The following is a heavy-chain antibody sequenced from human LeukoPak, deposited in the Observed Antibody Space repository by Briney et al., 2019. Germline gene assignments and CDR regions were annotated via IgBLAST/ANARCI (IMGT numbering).Heavy chain of an antibody. J-gene: IGHJ4*02. V-gene: IGHV3-53*01. CDR2: IYSDNT. CDR1: GFTVSSSS. Sequence: GGSLRLSCTVSGFTVSSSSMSWVRQAPGKGLEWVSFIYSDNTHYSDSVKGRFTISRDNSKNTLYLQMNSLRAEDTAVYYCARRAGEYSHPYDYWGQGTLVTVSS. D-gene: IGHD4-17*01. CDR3: ARRAGEYSHPYDY.